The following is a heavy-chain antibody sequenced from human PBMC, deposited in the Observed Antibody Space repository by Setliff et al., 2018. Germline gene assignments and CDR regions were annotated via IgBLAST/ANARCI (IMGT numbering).Heavy chain of an antibody. Sequence: PSETLSLTCIVSGGYIGGTSYYWGWIRQPPGKGLEWIGSIYYSGSTYYNPSLKSRVTISVDTSKNHFSLKLSSVTAADTAVYYCARLGSSSYYFDYWGQGTLVTVSS. J-gene: IGHJ4*02. D-gene: IGHD2-2*01. CDR2: IYYSGST. CDR3: ARLGSSSYYFDY. CDR1: GGYIGGTSYY. V-gene: IGHV4-39*02.